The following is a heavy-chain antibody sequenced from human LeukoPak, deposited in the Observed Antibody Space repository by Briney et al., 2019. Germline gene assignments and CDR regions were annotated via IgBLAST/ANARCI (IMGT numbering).Heavy chain of an antibody. CDR2: ISGSGGAT. D-gene: IGHD2-2*01. CDR1: GFTFSSYA. J-gene: IGHJ4*02. Sequence: AGGSLRLSCAASGFTFSSYAMSWVRQAPGKGLEWVSAISGSGGATYCADSVKGRFTISRDNSKNTLYLQMNSLRAEDTAVYYCAKDGYCSSTSCYPAPYWGQGTLVTVSS. V-gene: IGHV3-23*01. CDR3: AKDGYCSSTSCYPAPY.